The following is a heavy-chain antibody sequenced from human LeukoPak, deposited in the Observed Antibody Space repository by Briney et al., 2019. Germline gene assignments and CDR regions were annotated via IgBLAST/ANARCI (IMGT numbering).Heavy chain of an antibody. J-gene: IGHJ4*02. CDR1: GGSISSYY. D-gene: IGHD4-23*01. V-gene: IGHV4-59*01. CDR2: IYYSGST. Sequence: PSETLSLTCTVSGGSISSYYWSWIRQPPGKGLEWIGYIYYSGSTNYNPSFKSRVTISVDTSKNQFSLKLSSVTAADTAVYYCARESGGNSIDYWGQGTLVTVSS. CDR3: ARESGGNSIDY.